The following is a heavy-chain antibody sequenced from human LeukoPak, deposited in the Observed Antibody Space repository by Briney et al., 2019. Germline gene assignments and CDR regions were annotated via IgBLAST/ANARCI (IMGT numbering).Heavy chain of an antibody. CDR1: GFTFSSYD. Sequence: PGGSLRLSCAASGFTFSSYDMHWVRQATGKGLEWVSTIGTAGDTRYPASVKGRFTISRENAKNSLYLQMNFLRVGDTAVYYCARRLGINSDWYFDLWGRGTLVTVSS. V-gene: IGHV3-13*04. J-gene: IGHJ2*01. D-gene: IGHD7-27*01. CDR3: ARRLGINSDWYFDL. CDR2: IGTAGDT.